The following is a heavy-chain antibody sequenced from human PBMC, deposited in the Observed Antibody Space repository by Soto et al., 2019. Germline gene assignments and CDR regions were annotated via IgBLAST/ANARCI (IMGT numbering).Heavy chain of an antibody. CDR2: IIPIFGTA. D-gene: IGHD3-22*01. CDR1: GGTFSSYA. Sequence: ASVKVSCKACGGTFSSYAISWVRQAPGQGLEWMGGIIPIFGTANYAQKFQGRVTITADESTSTAYMELSSLRSEDTAVYYCAKMGSSGYYSADYWGQGTLVTVSS. J-gene: IGHJ4*02. V-gene: IGHV1-69*13. CDR3: AKMGSSGYYSADY.